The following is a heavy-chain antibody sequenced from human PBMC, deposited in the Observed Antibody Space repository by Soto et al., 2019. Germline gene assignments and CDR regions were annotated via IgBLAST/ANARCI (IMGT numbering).Heavy chain of an antibody. Sequence: QVHLVQSGAEVKKPGASVKVSCKASGYTFNTYGISWVRQAPGQGLEWMGWISGYNDKTNYEQKFQGRVTMTKGTSTSTADMELRSLRSDDTAEYYCARALYSTQIYYYYGMDVWGQGTTVTVSS. CDR2: ISGYNDKT. CDR3: ARALYSTQIYYYYGMDV. J-gene: IGHJ6*02. CDR1: GYTFNTYG. V-gene: IGHV1-18*01. D-gene: IGHD4-4*01.